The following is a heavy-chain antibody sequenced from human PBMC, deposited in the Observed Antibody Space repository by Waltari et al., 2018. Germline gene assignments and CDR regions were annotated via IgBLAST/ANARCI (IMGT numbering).Heavy chain of an antibody. CDR2: IKQSGST. CDR3: SRVVGGWYGGGRYMDV. J-gene: IGHJ6*03. CDR1: GGAFSGYY. Sequence: QVQLQQWDAGLLKPSENLSLTCAVYGGAFSGYYWSWISQAPGKGLEWCWEIKQSGSTSYNPFLKSRVTISIDPSKIQFSLSLTSVAAADTARLYCSRVVGGWYGGGRYMDVWGKGTTVTVSS. V-gene: IGHV4-34*02. D-gene: IGHD6-19*01.